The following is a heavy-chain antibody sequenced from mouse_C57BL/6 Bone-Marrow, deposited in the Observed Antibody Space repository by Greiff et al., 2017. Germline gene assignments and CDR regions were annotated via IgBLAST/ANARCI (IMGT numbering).Heavy chain of an antibody. CDR2: IRSKSNNYAT. CDR3: VGGYFDY. Sequence: EVKVVESGGGLVQPKGSLKLSCAASGFSFNTYAMNWVRQAPGKGLEWVARIRSKSNNYATYYADSVKDRFTISRDDSESMLYLQMNNLTTADTAMYYCVGGYFDYWGQGTTLTVSS. D-gene: IGHD1-1*02. V-gene: IGHV10-1*01. CDR1: GFSFNTYA. J-gene: IGHJ2*01.